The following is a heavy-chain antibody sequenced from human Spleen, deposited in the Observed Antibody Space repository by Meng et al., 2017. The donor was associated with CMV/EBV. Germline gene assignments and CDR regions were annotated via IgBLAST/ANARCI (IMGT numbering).Heavy chain of an antibody. CDR2: ISSSSSYI. D-gene: IGHD3/OR15-3a*01. Sequence: GESLKISCAASGFTFSSYSMNWVRQAPGKGLEWVSSISSSSSYIYYADSVKGRFTISRDNAKNSLYLQMNSLRAEDTAVYYCARELRLLDWSGDAFDIWGQGTMVTVSS. CDR1: GFTFSSYS. V-gene: IGHV3-21*01. CDR3: ARELRLLDWSGDAFDI. J-gene: IGHJ3*02.